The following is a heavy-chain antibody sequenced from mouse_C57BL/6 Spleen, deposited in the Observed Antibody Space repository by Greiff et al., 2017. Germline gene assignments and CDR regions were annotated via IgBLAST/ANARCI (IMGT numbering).Heavy chain of an antibody. CDR1: GYTFTDYY. J-gene: IGHJ4*01. Sequence: QVQLQQSGAELVKPGASVKISCKASGYTFTDYYINWVTQRPGQGLEWIGKIGPGSGSTYYNEKFKGKATLTADKSSSTAYMQLSSLTSEDSAVYFCARYRQLRPPSYAMDYWGQGTSVTVSS. CDR2: IGPGSGST. V-gene: IGHV1-77*01. D-gene: IGHD3-2*02. CDR3: ARYRQLRPPSYAMDY.